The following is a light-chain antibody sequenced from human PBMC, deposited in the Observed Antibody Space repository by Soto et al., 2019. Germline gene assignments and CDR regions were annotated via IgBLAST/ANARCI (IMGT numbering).Light chain of an antibody. CDR1: YTDVGGYNR. J-gene: IGLJ3*02. Sequence: QSVLTQPASVSGSPGQSITISCTGTYTDVGGYNRVSWYQHHAGKGPKMLILEVDNRPSGISDRFSGSKSGDTASLTISDLQAEDEADYYCVSYIESSLTHWVFGGGT. V-gene: IGLV2-14*01. CDR3: VSYIESSLTHWV. CDR2: EVD.